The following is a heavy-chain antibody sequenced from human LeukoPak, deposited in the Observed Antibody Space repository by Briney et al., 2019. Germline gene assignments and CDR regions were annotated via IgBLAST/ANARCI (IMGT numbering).Heavy chain of an antibody. CDR1: GGSISSGDYY. Sequence: SQTLSLTCTVSGGSISSGDYYWSWIRQPPGKGLEWIGYIYYSGSTYYNPSLKSRVTISVDTSKNQFSLKLSSVTAADTAVYYCARSGISRDDGDLLGAFDIWGQGTMVTVSS. CDR2: IYYSGST. J-gene: IGHJ3*02. CDR3: ARSGISRDDGDLLGAFDI. D-gene: IGHD4-17*01. V-gene: IGHV4-30-4*08.